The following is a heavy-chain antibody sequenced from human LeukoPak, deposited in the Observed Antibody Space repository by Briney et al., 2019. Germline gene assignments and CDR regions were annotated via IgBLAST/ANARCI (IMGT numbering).Heavy chain of an antibody. CDR3: ARDSGEYSFGGFWYFDV. CDR2: IKQDGSQI. J-gene: IGHJ2*01. Sequence: GGSLRLSCAGSGFMFSSYWIYWVRQAPGKGLESVANIKQDGSQIHYVDSVKGRFTISRDNAQNSVCLQMNSLRVEDTAVYYCARDSGEYSFGGFWYFDVWGRGTLVTVSS. CDR1: GFMFSSYW. V-gene: IGHV3-7*05. D-gene: IGHD5-18*01.